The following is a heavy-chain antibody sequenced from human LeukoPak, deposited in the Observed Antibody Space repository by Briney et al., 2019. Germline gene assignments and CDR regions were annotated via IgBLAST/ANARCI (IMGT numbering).Heavy chain of an antibody. CDR3: ARDSKGHPLSWDYVWGSYRYTGAFDI. D-gene: IGHD3-16*02. V-gene: IGHV3-21*01. Sequence: GGSLRLSCAASGFTFSSYSMNWVRQAPGRGLEWVSSISSSSSYIYYADSVKGRFTISRDNAKNSLYLQMNSLRAEDTAVYYCARDSKGHPLSWDYVWGSYRYTGAFDIWGQGTMVTVSS. CDR1: GFTFSSYS. J-gene: IGHJ3*02. CDR2: ISSSSSYI.